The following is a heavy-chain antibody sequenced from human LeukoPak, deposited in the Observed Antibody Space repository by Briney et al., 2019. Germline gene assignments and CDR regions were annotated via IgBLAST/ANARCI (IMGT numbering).Heavy chain of an antibody. D-gene: IGHD5-12*01. V-gene: IGHV4-59*11. J-gene: IGHJ4*02. Sequence: SETLSLTCTVSGGSMSHHWSWIRQPPGKGLEWIGYIYYSGTTYYNPSLKSRVTISLDTSKNKFSLNLTSVNVADTAVYYCARAGGYSGYASNWGQGTLVTVSS. CDR3: ARAGGYSGYASN. CDR2: IYYSGTT. CDR1: GGSMSHH.